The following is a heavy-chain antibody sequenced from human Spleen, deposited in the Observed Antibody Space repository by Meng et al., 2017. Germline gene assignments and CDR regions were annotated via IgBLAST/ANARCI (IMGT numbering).Heavy chain of an antibody. D-gene: IGHD4-11*01. Sequence: QVQRKTWGAGLLKPSETLSLTCVVSGGSFSDYYWSWIRQPPGKGLEWIGEINHSGSTNYNPSLESRATISVDTSQSNLSLKLSSVTAADSAVYYCARGPTTMAHDFDYWGQGTLVTVSS. CDR2: INHSGST. CDR3: ARGPTTMAHDFDY. CDR1: GGSFSDYY. J-gene: IGHJ4*02. V-gene: IGHV4-34*01.